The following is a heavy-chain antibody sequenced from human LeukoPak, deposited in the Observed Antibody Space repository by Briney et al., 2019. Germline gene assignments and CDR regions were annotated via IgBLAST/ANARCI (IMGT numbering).Heavy chain of an antibody. CDR3: ASGVGGYTYGFTYYFDY. J-gene: IGHJ4*02. D-gene: IGHD5-18*01. CDR1: GYTFTSYD. Sequence: ASVKVSCKASGYTFTSYDISWVRQPPGQGLEWMGWISAYNGNTNYAQKLQGRVTMTTDTSTSTAYMELRSLRSDDTAVYYCASGVGGYTYGFTYYFDYWGQGTLVTVSS. CDR2: ISAYNGNT. V-gene: IGHV1-18*01.